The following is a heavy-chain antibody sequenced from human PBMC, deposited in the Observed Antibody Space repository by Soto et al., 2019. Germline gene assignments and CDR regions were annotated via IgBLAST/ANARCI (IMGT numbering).Heavy chain of an antibody. CDR1: GGSIGGYY. J-gene: IGHJ3*02. Sequence: PSETLSLTCTVSGGSIGGYYWSWIRQPPGMGLEWIGYIYYSGSIKYNPSLRSRVTISVDTSKDQFSLKLSSVTVADTAVYYCARHWRGSGAFDMWGQGTTVTVSS. CDR2: IYYSGSI. CDR3: ARHWRGSGAFDM. V-gene: IGHV4-59*08. D-gene: IGHD2-15*01.